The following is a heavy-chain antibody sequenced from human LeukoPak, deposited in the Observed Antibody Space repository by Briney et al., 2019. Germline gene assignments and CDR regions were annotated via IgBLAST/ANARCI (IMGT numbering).Heavy chain of an antibody. Sequence: GASVKVSCKTSGYTFTSYYMHWVRQAPGQGLEWMGAIAPSDGGTNYAQKFQGRVTMTRDTSTSTVYMDLSSLRPEDTAVYYCTREGGCSGGSCYRFDPWGQGALVTVSS. CDR1: GYTFTSYY. CDR2: IAPSDGGT. D-gene: IGHD2-15*01. J-gene: IGHJ5*02. CDR3: TREGGCSGGSCYRFDP. V-gene: IGHV1-46*03.